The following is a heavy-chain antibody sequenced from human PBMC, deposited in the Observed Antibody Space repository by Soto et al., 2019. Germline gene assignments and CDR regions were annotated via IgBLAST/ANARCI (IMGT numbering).Heavy chain of an antibody. CDR2: IIPIFGTA. CDR3: ATADTAMVTGY. V-gene: IGHV1-69*06. CDR1: GGTFSSYA. D-gene: IGHD5-18*01. Sequence: GASVKVSCKASGGTFSSYAISWVRQAPGQGLEWMGGIIPIFGTANYAQKFQGRVTITADKSTSTAYMELSSLRSEDTAVYYCATADTAMVTGYWGQGTLVTVSS. J-gene: IGHJ4*02.